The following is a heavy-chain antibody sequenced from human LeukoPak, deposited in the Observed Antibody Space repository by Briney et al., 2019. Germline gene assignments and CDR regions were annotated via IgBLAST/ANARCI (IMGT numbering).Heavy chain of an antibody. CDR2: IGTPGDT. Sequence: PGGSLRLSCAASGFTFSIYDMHWVRQATGKGLEWVSAIGTPGDTYYPGSVKGRFTISRDNAKNSLYLQMNSLRAEDTAVYYCASVTILLCYDSWGQGTLVTVSS. V-gene: IGHV3-13*01. CDR3: ASVTILLCYDS. CDR1: GFTFSIYD. D-gene: IGHD3-10*02. J-gene: IGHJ4*02.